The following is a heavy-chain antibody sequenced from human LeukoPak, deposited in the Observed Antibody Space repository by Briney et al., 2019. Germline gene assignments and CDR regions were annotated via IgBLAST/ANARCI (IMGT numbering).Heavy chain of an antibody. CDR1: GFTLSTYT. Sequence: GGSLRLSCAASGFTLSTYTMNWVRQAPGKGLEWVSSISSSSNYIYYVDSVKGRFTISRDDAKNSLSLQMNSLRAEDTAVYYCARSGIKMVRGVIIKSPYHMDVWGKGTTVTISS. CDR2: ISSSSNYI. V-gene: IGHV3-21*01. J-gene: IGHJ6*03. D-gene: IGHD3-10*01. CDR3: ARSGIKMVRGVIIKSPYHMDV.